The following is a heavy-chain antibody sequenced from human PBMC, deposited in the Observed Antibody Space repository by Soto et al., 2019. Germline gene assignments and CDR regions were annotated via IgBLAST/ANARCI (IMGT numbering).Heavy chain of an antibody. J-gene: IGHJ4*02. Sequence: VQLVESGGGLVQPGGSLRLSCAASGFAFGSYWMHWVRQAPGKGLVWVSRISQDGAIATQADSVKGRFTISRDNAKNTLFLQMNSLIADGTAVYYCLRDQRHWNEFADQWGQGTLVTVSS. CDR3: LRDQRHWNEFADQ. V-gene: IGHV3-74*01. D-gene: IGHD1-1*01. CDR1: GFAFGSYW. CDR2: ISQDGAIA.